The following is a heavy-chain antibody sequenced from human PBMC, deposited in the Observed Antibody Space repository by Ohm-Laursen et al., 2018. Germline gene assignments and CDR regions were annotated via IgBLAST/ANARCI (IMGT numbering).Heavy chain of an antibody. V-gene: IGHV4-4*07. J-gene: IGHJ4*02. CDR3: ASHNFDSSGYYSPPRY. CDR1: GGSISSYY. CDR2: IYTSGST. D-gene: IGHD3-22*01. Sequence: SDTLSLTCTVSGGSISSYYWSWIRQPAGKGLEWIGRIYTSGSTNYNPSLKSRVTMSVDTSKNQFSLKLSSVTAADTAVYYCASHNFDSSGYYSPPRYWGQGTLVTVSS.